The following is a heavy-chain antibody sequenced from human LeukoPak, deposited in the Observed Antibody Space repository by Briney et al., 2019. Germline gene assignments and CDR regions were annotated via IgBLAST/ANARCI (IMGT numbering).Heavy chain of an antibody. CDR2: MNPNSGNT. CDR1: GYTFTSYY. D-gene: IGHD3-10*01. J-gene: IGHJ4*02. V-gene: IGHV1-8*02. Sequence: ASVKVSCKASGYTFTSYYMHWVRQAPGQGLEWMGWMNPNSGNTGYAQKFQGRVTMTRSTSISTAYMELSSLRSEDTAVYYCARGEDYGSGTNFDYWGQGTLVTVSS. CDR3: ARGEDYGSGTNFDY.